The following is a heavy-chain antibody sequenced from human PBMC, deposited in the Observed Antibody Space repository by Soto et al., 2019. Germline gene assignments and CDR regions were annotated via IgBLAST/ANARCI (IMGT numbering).Heavy chain of an antibody. CDR3: ASGWFGEFVYQFDY. CDR2: ISAYNGNT. Sequence: QVQLVQSGAEVKKPGASVKVSCKPSGYTFTSYGITWVRQAPGQGLEWMGLISAYNGNTNYAQKFQGRVTMTTDTSTSTAYMELRSLGSDDTAVYYCASGWFGEFVYQFDYWGQGTLVTVSS. D-gene: IGHD3-10*01. J-gene: IGHJ4*02. CDR1: GYTFTSYG. V-gene: IGHV1-18*01.